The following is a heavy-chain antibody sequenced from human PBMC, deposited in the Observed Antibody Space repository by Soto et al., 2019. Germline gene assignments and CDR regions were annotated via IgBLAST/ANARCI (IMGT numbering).Heavy chain of an antibody. CDR3: ARCRVYYYYGMDV. Sequence: SETLALTCTCSGCSIIMCYYYWSWIRQPPGKGLEWIGYIYYSVSTYYNPSLKSRVTISVDTSKNQFSLKLSSVTAADTAVYYCARCRVYYYYGMDVWGQGTTVTVSS. J-gene: IGHJ6*02. CDR1: GCSIIMCYYY. V-gene: IGHV4-30-4*01. CDR2: IYYSVST. D-gene: IGHD2-15*01.